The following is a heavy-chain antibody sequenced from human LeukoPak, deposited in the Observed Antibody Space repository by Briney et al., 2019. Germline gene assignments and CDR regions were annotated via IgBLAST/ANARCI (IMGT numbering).Heavy chain of an antibody. CDR2: ISTSSDYI. Sequence: GGSLRLSCAASGFTFSSYSMNWVRQAPGKGLEWVSSISTSSDYIYYADSLKGRFTIARDNAKNSMYLQMNSLRAEDTAVYYCARDSRAVGTAGPKGHDAVHSWGQATMVSVSS. J-gene: IGHJ3*02. CDR3: ARDSRAVGTAGPKGHDAVHS. V-gene: IGHV3-21*01. D-gene: IGHD2-2*01. CDR1: GFTFSSYS.